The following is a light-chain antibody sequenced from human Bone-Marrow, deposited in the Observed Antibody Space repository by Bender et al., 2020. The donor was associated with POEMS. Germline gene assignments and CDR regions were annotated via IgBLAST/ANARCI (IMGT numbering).Light chain of an antibody. J-gene: IGLJ2*01. V-gene: IGLV1-36*01. Sequence: QSVLTQPPSVSASPRQRVTVSCSGSSSNIGNNAVTWYQQLPGKAPKLLIYHDDLLPSGVSDRFSGSKSGTSASLSISGLQSEDEADYYCAAWDDSLNGVLFGGGTRLTVL. CDR1: SSNIGNNA. CDR2: HDD. CDR3: AAWDDSLNGVL.